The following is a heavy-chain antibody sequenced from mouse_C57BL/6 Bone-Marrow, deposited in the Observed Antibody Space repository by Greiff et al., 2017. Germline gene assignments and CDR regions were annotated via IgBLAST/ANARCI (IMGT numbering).Heavy chain of an antibody. CDR1: GYTFTDYY. CDR3: ATDSNLFAY. CDR2: INPYNGGT. V-gene: IGHV1-19*01. Sequence: VQLQQSGPVLVKPGASVKMSCKASGYTFTDYYMNWVKQSHGKSLEWIGVINPYNGGTSYNQKFKGKATLTVDKSSITAYMELNSLTSDYSAVYYCATDSNLFAYWGQGTLVTVSA. D-gene: IGHD2-5*01. J-gene: IGHJ3*01.